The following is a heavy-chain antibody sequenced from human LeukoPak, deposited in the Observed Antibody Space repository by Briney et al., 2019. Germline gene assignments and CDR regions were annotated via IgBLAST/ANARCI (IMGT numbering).Heavy chain of an antibody. CDR2: ISSPSTNI. J-gene: IGHJ4*02. CDR3: AREGGLSGAPLDY. V-gene: IGHV3-48*04. CDR1: GFIFTDYS. D-gene: IGHD3-10*01. Sequence: GGSLRLSCAASGFIFTDYSMNWVRQAPGKGLEWVSYISSPSTNIYYVDSVKGRFTISRDNAKNTLYLQMNSLRAEDTAVYYCAREGGLSGAPLDYWGQGTLVTVSS.